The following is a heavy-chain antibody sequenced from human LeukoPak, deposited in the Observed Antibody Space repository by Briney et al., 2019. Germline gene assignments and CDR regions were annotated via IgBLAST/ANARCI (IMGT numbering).Heavy chain of an antibody. D-gene: IGHD3-10*01. Sequence: GGSLRLSCAASGFPFSNYGMNWVRQAPGKGLEWVSGITGSGITTYYGESVKGRFTISRDNSKNTVYLQMNSLIVEDTAVYYCARSGFGSGIWFDPWGQGTLVTVSS. V-gene: IGHV3-23*01. CDR1: GFPFSNYG. CDR2: ITGSGITT. CDR3: ARSGFGSGIWFDP. J-gene: IGHJ5*02.